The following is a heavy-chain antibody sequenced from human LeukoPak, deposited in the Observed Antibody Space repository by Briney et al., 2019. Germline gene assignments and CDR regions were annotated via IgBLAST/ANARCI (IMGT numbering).Heavy chain of an antibody. CDR3: AKNNKQQLVLVMFVY. J-gene: IGHJ4*02. D-gene: IGHD6-13*01. Sequence: GGSLRLSCAASGFTFSNAWMSWVRQAPGKGLEWVSAISGSGGSTYYADSVKGRFTISRDNSKNTLYLQMNSLRAEDTAVYYCAKNNKQQLVLVMFVYWGQGTLVTVSS. CDR1: GFTFSNAW. CDR2: ISGSGGST. V-gene: IGHV3-23*01.